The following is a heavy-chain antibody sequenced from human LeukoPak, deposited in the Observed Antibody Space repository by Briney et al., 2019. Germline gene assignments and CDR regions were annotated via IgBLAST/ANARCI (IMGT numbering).Heavy chain of an antibody. CDR1: GFTFNDHY. V-gene: IGHV3-72*01. CDR2: IRSKANSYST. D-gene: IGHD3-10*01. J-gene: IGHJ4*02. Sequence: GGSLRLSCAASGFTFNDHYMDWVRQAPGKGLEWVGRIRSKANSYSTEYAASVKGRFTISRDDSKNSVYLQMNSLKTEDTAVYYCARGGYYGSGSYYNNYWGQGTLVTVSS. CDR3: ARGGYYGSGSYYNNY.